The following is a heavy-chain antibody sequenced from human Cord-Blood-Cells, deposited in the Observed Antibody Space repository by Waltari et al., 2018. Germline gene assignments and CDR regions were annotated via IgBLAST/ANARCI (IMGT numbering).Heavy chain of an antibody. CDR2: ISAYNGNT. V-gene: IGHV1-18*01. CDR1: GYTFTSSG. CDR3: ARDEAGGGSYYYYYYGMDV. J-gene: IGHJ6*02. D-gene: IGHD1-26*01. Sequence: QVQLVQSGAEVKKLGASVKASCKASGYTFTSSGISWERQAPGHGVEWMGWISAYNGNTNYAQKLQGRATMTTDTSTSTAYMELRSLRSDDTAVYYCARDEAGGGSYYYYYYGMDVWGQGTTVTVSS.